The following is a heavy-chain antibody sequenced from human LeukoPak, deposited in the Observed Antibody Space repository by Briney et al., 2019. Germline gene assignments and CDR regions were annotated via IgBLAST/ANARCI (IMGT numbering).Heavy chain of an antibody. CDR1: GASINGFF. CDR2: VSHRGAT. CDR3: ARDRRGSFYTFDL. D-gene: IGHD1-26*01. J-gene: IGHJ6*02. Sequence: SETLSLTCSVSGASINGFFWNWVRQTPEKGLEWIGYVSHRGATTSNPTLKGRVSITIDTSKSQISLTMTSVTAADSALYYCARDRRGSFYTFDLWGPGTTVSVS. V-gene: IGHV4-59*01.